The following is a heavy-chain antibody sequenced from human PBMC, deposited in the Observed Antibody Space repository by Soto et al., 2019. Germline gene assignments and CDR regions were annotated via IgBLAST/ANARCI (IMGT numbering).Heavy chain of an antibody. Sequence: SETLSLTCTVSGGSISSGDYYWSWIRQPPGKGLEWIGYIYYSGSTYYNPSLKSRVTISVDTSKNQFSLKLSSVTAADTAVYYCARGTDSSGYYSFAYWGQGTLVTVSS. D-gene: IGHD3-22*01. V-gene: IGHV4-30-4*01. CDR1: GGSISSGDYY. J-gene: IGHJ4*02. CDR2: IYYSGST. CDR3: ARGTDSSGYYSFAY.